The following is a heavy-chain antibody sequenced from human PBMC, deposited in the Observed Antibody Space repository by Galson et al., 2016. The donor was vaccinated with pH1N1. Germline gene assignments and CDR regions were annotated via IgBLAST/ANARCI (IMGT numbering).Heavy chain of an antibody. V-gene: IGHV1-3*01. D-gene: IGHD3-3*01. CDR3: ARGGTLSDFWSNYYPYGMDV. J-gene: IGHJ6*02. CDR2: INAGNGNT. Sequence: SVKVSCKASGYTFTSYAMHWVRQAPGQRLEWVGWINAGNGNTKYSQKFQARVTITRDTSASTAYMELNSPRSEDTAVYYCARGGTLSDFWSNYYPYGMDVWGQGTTVTVSS. CDR1: GYTFTSYA.